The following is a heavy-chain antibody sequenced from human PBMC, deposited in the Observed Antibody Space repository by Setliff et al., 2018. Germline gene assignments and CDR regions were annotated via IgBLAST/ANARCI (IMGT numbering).Heavy chain of an antibody. Sequence: LRLSCAASGFTFSNAWMSWVRQAPGKGLEWVGRIKSKTDGGTTDYAAPVKGRFTISRDDSKNTLYLQMNSLKTEDTAVYYCISLWLGYYGLDVWGQGTTVTVSS. D-gene: IGHD5-18*01. V-gene: IGHV3-15*01. CDR3: ISLWLGYYGLDV. CDR2: IKSKTDGGTT. J-gene: IGHJ6*02. CDR1: GFTFSNAW.